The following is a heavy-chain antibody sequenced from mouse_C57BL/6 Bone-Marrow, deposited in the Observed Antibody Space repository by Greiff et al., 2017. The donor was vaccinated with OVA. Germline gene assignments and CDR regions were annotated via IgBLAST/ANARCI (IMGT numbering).Heavy chain of an antibody. J-gene: IGHJ4*01. D-gene: IGHD1-1*01. V-gene: IGHV5-17*01. Sequence: EVMLVESGGGLVKPGGSLKLSCAASGFTFSDYGMHWVRQAPEKGLEWVAYISSGSSTIYYADTVKGRFTISRDNAKNTLFLQMTSLRSEDTAMYYCATAVVDYAMDYWGQGTSVTVSS. CDR2: ISSGSSTI. CDR3: ATAVVDYAMDY. CDR1: GFTFSDYG.